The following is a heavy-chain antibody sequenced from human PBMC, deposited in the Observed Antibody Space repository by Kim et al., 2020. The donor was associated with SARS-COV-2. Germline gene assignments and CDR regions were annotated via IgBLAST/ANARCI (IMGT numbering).Heavy chain of an antibody. CDR1: GFTFSSYA. D-gene: IGHD2-2*01. V-gene: IGHV3-23*01. CDR3: AKDYCTSTNCYFDY. Sequence: GGSLRLSCAASGFTFSSYAMNWVRQAPGKGLEWVSAISGSGGSTYYADSVNGRFTISRDNSKNTLYLQMSSLRAEDTAVYYCAKDYCTSTNCYFDYWGQGTLVTVSS. J-gene: IGHJ4*02. CDR2: ISGSGGST.